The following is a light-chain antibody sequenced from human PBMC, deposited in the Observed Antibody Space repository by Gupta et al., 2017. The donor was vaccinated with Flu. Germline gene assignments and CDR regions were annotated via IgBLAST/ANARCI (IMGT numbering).Light chain of an antibody. CDR3: QQAYSLPRT. CDR2: GTS. J-gene: IGKJ1*01. V-gene: IGKV1-9*01. Sequence: LTWYQQKPGRAPTLLIYGTSILHTGVPSRFSGSGYGTEFTLTSDSLQPEDFATYHCQQAYSLPRTFGQGTKVEVK.